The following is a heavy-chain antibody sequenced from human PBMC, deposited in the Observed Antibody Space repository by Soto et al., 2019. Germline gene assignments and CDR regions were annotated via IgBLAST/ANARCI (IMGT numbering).Heavy chain of an antibody. V-gene: IGHV1-18*04. J-gene: IGHJ5*02. CDR1: GYTFTRYV. Sequence: SSQACGYTFTRYVISWTLVPIGQGLEWMGWISAYNGNTNYAQKLQGRVTMTTDTSKSTAYMELRSLRSDDTAVYYGARAPNGNFAVWFDPWGQGT. CDR2: ISAYNGNT. D-gene: IGHD1-7*01. CDR3: ARAPNGNFAVWFDP.